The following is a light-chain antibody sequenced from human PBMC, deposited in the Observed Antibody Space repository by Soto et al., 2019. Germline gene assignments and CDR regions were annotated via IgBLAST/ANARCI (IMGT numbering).Light chain of an antibody. CDR1: QSVTSNY. Sequence: ETVLTQSPGTLSLSPGERATLSCRASQSVTSNYLAWYQQKSGQAPRLLIYGASNRATTIPDRFSGSGSWTDFNLTISRLEPEDFAVYYCQQHGSSPPSLTFGQGPQVEIK. J-gene: IGKJ1*01. CDR3: QQHGSSPPSLT. V-gene: IGKV3-20*01. CDR2: GAS.